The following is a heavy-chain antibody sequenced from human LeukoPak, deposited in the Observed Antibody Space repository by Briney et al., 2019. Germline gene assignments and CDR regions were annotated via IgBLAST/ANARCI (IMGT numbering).Heavy chain of an antibody. Sequence: PGGSLRLSCAASGFTVSSNYMSWVRQAPGKGLEWVSVIYSGGSTYYADSVKGRFTISRDQSKNKLHLEMNSLRAEDTALYYCARDASLEDFWSGYYSDIWGRGTLVTVSS. V-gene: IGHV3-53*01. D-gene: IGHD3-3*01. CDR1: GFTVSSNY. CDR2: IYSGGST. J-gene: IGHJ3*02. CDR3: ARDASLEDFWSGYYSDI.